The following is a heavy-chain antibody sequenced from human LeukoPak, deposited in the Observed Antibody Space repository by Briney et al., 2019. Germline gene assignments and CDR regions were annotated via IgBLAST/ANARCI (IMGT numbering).Heavy chain of an antibody. D-gene: IGHD4-17*01. Sequence: ASVKVSCKASGYTFTSYGISWVRQAPGQGLEWMGWISAYNGNTNYAQKLQGRVTMTTDASTSTAYMELRSLRSDDTAVYYCARDTNDYGDYGLLFDYWGQGTLVTVSS. J-gene: IGHJ4*02. CDR2: ISAYNGNT. CDR1: GYTFTSYG. CDR3: ARDTNDYGDYGLLFDY. V-gene: IGHV1-18*01.